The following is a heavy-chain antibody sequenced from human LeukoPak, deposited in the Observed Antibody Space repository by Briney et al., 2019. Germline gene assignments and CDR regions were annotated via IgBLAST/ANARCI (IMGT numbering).Heavy chain of an antibody. CDR1: GFTFSNYA. CDR3: ARVGYCGGDCFSSSLDY. Sequence: GGSLRLSCVASGFTFSNYAMHWARQAPGKGLEYVSAISGNGGDTYYANSVKGRFTISRDNSKNTLYLQMGSLRPEDMAVYYCARVGYCGGDCFSSSLDYWGQGTLVTVSS. J-gene: IGHJ4*02. CDR2: ISGNGGDT. D-gene: IGHD2-21*02. V-gene: IGHV3-64*01.